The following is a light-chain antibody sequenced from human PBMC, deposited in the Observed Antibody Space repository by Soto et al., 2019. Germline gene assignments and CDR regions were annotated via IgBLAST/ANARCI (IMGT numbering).Light chain of an antibody. V-gene: IGLV1-44*01. J-gene: IGLJ3*02. CDR3: STWDDSLNGRV. Sequence: QPVLTQPPSASATPGQRVTISCSGSSSNIGSNTVNWYQQLPGTAPKLLIYSDNQRPSGVPDRFSGSKSGSSASLAISGLQSEDEADYYCSTWDDSLNGRVFGGGTKLTVL. CDR1: SSNIGSNT. CDR2: SDN.